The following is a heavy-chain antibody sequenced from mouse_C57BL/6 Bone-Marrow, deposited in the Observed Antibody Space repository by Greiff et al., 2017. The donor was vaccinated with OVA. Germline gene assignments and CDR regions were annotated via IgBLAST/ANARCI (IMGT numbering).Heavy chain of an antibody. CDR3: ARSYYGSSYWYFDV. D-gene: IGHD1-1*01. J-gene: IGHJ1*03. Sequence: EVKLQESGPGLVKPSQSLSLTCSVTGYSITSGYYWNWIRQFPGNKLEWMGYISYDGSNNYNPSLKNRISITRDTSKNQFFLKLNSVTTEDTATYYCARSYYGSSYWYFDVWGTGTTVTVSS. CDR1: GYSITSGYY. V-gene: IGHV3-6*01. CDR2: ISYDGSN.